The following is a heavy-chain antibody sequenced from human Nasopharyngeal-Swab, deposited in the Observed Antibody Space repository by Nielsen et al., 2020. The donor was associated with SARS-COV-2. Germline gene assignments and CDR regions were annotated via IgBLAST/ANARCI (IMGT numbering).Heavy chain of an antibody. Sequence: ASVKVSCKASGYTFTSYYMHWVRQAPGQGLEWMGIINPSSGSTSYAQKFQGRVTMTRDTSTNTVYMELSSLRSEDTAVYYCARDVDSSGYYAWFDPWGQGTLVTVSS. CDR2: INPSSGST. J-gene: IGHJ5*02. D-gene: IGHD3-22*01. CDR1: GYTFTSYY. V-gene: IGHV1-46*01. CDR3: ARDVDSSGYYAWFDP.